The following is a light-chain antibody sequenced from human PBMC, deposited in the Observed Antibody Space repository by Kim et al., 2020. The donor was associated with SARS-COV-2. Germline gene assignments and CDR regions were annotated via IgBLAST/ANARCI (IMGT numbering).Light chain of an antibody. Sequence: AACVGDRFSITCRASQSISNLLAWYQQKPGKGPNLLIDDASSLQGGVPSRFSGSGSGTEFTLTITSLQPDDFAAYFCQQYDTYWTFGQGTKVEIK. CDR1: QSISNL. CDR3: QQYDTYWT. CDR2: DAS. V-gene: IGKV1-5*01. J-gene: IGKJ1*01.